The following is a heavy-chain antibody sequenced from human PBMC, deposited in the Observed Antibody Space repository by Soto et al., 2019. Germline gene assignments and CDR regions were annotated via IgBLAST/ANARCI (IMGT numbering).Heavy chain of an antibody. Sequence: ASVKVSCKASGYAFFTYDISWVRQAPGQGLEWMGWISTYSGDTKYAQKFQGRVTMTTDTSTTTAYLELRSLRSDDTAVYYCARHHGPTTSENWFDPWGQGTLVTVSS. CDR2: ISTYSGDT. CDR1: GYAFFTYD. J-gene: IGHJ5*02. V-gene: IGHV1-18*01. D-gene: IGHD5-12*01. CDR3: ARHHGPTTSENWFDP.